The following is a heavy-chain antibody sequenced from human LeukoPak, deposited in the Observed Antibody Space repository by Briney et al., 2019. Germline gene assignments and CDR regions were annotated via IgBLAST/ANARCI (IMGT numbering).Heavy chain of an antibody. CDR2: ISSNGSTI. V-gene: IGHV3-11*01. D-gene: IGHD1-26*01. Sequence: GGSLRLSCAASGFTFSDYYMSWIRQAPGKGLEGVSYISSNGSTIYYADSVKGRFTISRDNAKNSLYLQMNSLRVEDTAVYYCARALVGAYYYYMDVWGKGTTVTVSS. CDR3: ARALVGAYYYYMDV. CDR1: GFTFSDYY. J-gene: IGHJ6*03.